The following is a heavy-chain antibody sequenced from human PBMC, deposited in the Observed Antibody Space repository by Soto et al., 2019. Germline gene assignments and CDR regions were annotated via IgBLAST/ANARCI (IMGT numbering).Heavy chain of an antibody. CDR1: GGTFRSFA. CDR3: AKDSDHAYGF. J-gene: IGHJ4*02. D-gene: IGHD3-16*01. V-gene: IGHV1-69*01. CDR2: IIPLFGTT. Sequence: QVQLVQSGAEVKKPGSSVKVSCKASGGTFRSFAFSWVRQAPGHGLEWMGGIIPLFGTTKYAQRFQGRVTITAAESTSTAYMELSRLKAADTAIYYCAKDSDHAYGFWGQGTLVTVSS.